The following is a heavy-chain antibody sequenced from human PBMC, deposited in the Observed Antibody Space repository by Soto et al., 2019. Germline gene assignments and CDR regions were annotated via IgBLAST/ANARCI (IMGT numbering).Heavy chain of an antibody. CDR2: IYYSGST. CDR3: ARDMWMGNWNYGMDV. J-gene: IGHJ6*02. Sequence: PSETLSLTCTVSGGSISSGGYYWSWIRQHPGKGLEWIGYIYYSGSTYYNPSLKSRVTISVDRSKNQFSLKLSSVTAADTAVYYCARDMWMGNWNYGMDVWGQGTTVTVSS. CDR1: GGSISSGGYY. V-gene: IGHV4-31*03. D-gene: IGHD1-1*01.